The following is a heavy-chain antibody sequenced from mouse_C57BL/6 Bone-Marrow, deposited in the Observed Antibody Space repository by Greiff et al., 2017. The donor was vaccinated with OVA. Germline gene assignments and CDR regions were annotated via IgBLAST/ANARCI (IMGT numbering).Heavy chain of an antibody. J-gene: IGHJ4*01. CDR1: GFTFSSYG. V-gene: IGHV5-6*01. CDR3: ARYDDDGAMDY. D-gene: IGHD2-4*01. CDR2: ISSGGSYT. Sequence: EVQLVESGGDLVKPGGSLKLSCAASGFTFSSYGMSWVRQTPDKRLEWVATISSGGSYTYYPDSVKGRFTISRDNAKNTLYLQMSSLKSEDTAMYYCARYDDDGAMDYWGQGTSVTVSS.